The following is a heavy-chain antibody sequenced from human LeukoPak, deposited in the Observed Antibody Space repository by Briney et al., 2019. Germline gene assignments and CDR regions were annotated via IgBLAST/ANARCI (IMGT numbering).Heavy chain of an antibody. CDR3: AKSGCSTSCPAGD. CDR2: ISGGGST. V-gene: IGHV3-23*01. Sequence: GGSLRLSCAASGFTFSNYAMTWVRQAPGKGLEWVSGISGGGSTYYAGSVKGRFAISRDNSKNTLYLQMNSLRDEDTAVYHCAKSGCSTSCPAGDWGQGTLVTVSS. CDR1: GFTFSNYA. D-gene: IGHD2-2*01. J-gene: IGHJ4*02.